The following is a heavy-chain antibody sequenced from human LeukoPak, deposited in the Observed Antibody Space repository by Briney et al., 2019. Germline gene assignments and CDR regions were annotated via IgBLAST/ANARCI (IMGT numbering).Heavy chain of an antibody. CDR3: ARDSSGSYNLFDP. CDR1: GFSFSSYA. CDR2: ISYDGSNE. D-gene: IGHD6-19*01. J-gene: IGHJ5*02. V-gene: IGHV3-30*04. Sequence: PGRSLRLSCAASGFSFSSYAMHWVRQAPGKGLEWVAVISYDGSNEYYPDSVKGRFTISRDNSKNTLYLQMNSLRAEDTAVYYCARDSSGSYNLFDPWGQGTLVTVSS.